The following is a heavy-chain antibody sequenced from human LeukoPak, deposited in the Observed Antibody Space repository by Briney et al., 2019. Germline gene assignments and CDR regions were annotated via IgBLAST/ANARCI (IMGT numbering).Heavy chain of an antibody. CDR2: IIPIFGTA. CDR3: ARGPKVLRFLEWLPLIEGGNNWFDP. CDR1: GGTFSSYA. V-gene: IGHV1-69*13. D-gene: IGHD3-3*01. J-gene: IGHJ5*02. Sequence: SVKVSCKASGGTFSSYAISWVRQAPGQGLEWMGGIIPIFGTANYAQKFQGRVTITADESTSTVYMELSSLRSEDTAVYYCARGPKVLRFLEWLPLIEGGNNWFDPWGQGTLVTVSS.